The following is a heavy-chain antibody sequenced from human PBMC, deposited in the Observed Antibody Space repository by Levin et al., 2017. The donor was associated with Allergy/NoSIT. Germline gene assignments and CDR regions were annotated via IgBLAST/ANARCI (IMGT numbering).Heavy chain of an antibody. CDR3: AKRKGFGELLVLDY. CDR2: ISGSGGGT. J-gene: IGHJ4*02. D-gene: IGHD3-10*01. CDR1: GFTFSTYA. Sequence: SGGSLRLSCAPSGFTFSTYAMSWVRQAPGKGLEWVSAISGSGGGTYYADSVKGRFTISRDNSRNTLYLQMNSLRAEDTALYYCAKRKGFGELLVLDYWGQGTLVTVSS. V-gene: IGHV3-23*01.